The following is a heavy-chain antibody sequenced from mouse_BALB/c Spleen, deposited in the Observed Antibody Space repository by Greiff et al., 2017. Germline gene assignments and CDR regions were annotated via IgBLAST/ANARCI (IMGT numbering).Heavy chain of an antibody. Sequence: LVESGAELAKPGASVKMSCKASGYTFTSYWMHWVKQRPGQGLEWIGYINPSTGYTEYNQKFKDKATLTADKSSSTAYMQLSSLTSEDSAVYYCARDYYGVVRLFDYWGQGTTLTVSS. D-gene: IGHD1-1*01. CDR1: GYTFTSYW. V-gene: IGHV1-7*01. CDR2: INPSTGYT. CDR3: ARDYYGVVRLFDY. J-gene: IGHJ2*01.